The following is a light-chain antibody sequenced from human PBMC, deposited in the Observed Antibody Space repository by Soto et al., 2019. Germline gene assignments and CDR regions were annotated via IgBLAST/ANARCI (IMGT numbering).Light chain of an antibody. J-gene: IGKJ4*01. CDR3: MQALQTPLT. CDR2: LGS. Sequence: DIVMTQSPLSLPVTPGESASISCRSSQSLLHSNGYNYLDWYLQKPGQSPQLLIYLGSNRASGVPDRFSGSGSGPDFTLKISRVEAEDVGVYYCMQALQTPLTFGGGTKVEIK. CDR1: QSLLHSNGYNY. V-gene: IGKV2-28*01.